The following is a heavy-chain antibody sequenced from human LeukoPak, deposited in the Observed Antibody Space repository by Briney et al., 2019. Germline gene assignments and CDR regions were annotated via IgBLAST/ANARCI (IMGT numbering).Heavy chain of an antibody. CDR1: GYTFTSYV. CDR3: AIPYSSNPYYYYGMDV. J-gene: IGHJ6*02. V-gene: IGHV7-4-1*02. D-gene: IGHD6-13*01. CDR2: INTNTGNP. Sequence: ASVKVSCKASGYTFTSYVMNWVRQAPGQGLEWMGWINTNTGNPTYAQGFTGRFVFSLDTSVSTAYLQISSLKAEDTAVYYCAIPYSSNPYYYYGMDVWGQGTTVTVSS.